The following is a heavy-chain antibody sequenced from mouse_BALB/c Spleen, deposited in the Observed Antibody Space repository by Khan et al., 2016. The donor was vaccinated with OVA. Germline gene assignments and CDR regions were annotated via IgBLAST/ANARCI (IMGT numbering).Heavy chain of an antibody. V-gene: IGHV2-2*02. CDR1: GFSLTTYG. CDR2: IWSGGST. CDR3: AGNYDYDEGLAY. Sequence: VELVESGPGLVQPSQSLSITCTVSGFSLTTYGVHWVRQSPGKGLEWLGVIWSGGSTDYNAPFISRLSISKDSSKSQVFFKMNSLQVNDTAIYYCAGNYDYDEGLAYWGQGTLVTVSA. J-gene: IGHJ3*01. D-gene: IGHD2-4*01.